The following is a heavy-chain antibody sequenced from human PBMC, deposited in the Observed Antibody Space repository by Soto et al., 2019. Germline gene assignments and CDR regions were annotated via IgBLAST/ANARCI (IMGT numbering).Heavy chain of an antibody. CDR3: TTNYYDSSGYDNWFDP. CDR2: IRSKAYGGTT. Sequence: GGSLRLSCTASGFTFGDYAMSWFGQAPGKGREWEGFIRSKAYGGTTQYAASVKGRFTTSRDDSKSIAYLQMNSLKTEDTAVYYCTTNYYDSSGYDNWFDPWGQGTLVTVSS. V-gene: IGHV3-49*03. D-gene: IGHD3-22*01. J-gene: IGHJ5*02. CDR1: GFTFGDYA.